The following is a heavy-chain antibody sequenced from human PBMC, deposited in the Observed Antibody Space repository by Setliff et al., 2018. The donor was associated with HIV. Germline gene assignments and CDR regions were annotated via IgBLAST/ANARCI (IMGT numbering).Heavy chain of an antibody. D-gene: IGHD3-16*01. J-gene: IGHJ3*02. CDR2: IEYDESNK. V-gene: IGHV3-30*02. Sequence: PGGSLRLSCAASGFTFSSYSMNWVRQAPGKGLEWATYIEYDESNKRYADNVKGRFTISRGNSKNTLYLQMNSLRLEDTALYYCVKGGMTNAAFNIWGPGTMVTVSS. CDR3: VKGGMTNAAFNI. CDR1: GFTFSSYS.